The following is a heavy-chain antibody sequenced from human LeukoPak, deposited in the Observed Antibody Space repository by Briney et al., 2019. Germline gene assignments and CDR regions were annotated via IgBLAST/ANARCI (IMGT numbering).Heavy chain of an antibody. CDR3: AKDGGTSGFDP. CDR1: GFTFSSCG. Sequence: GGSLRLSCAASGFTFSSCGMHWVRQAPGKGLEWVAVISYDGSNKYYADSVKGRFTISRDNSKNTLYLQMNSLRPEDTAVYYCAKDGGTSGFDPWGQGTLVTVSS. J-gene: IGHJ5*02. V-gene: IGHV3-30*18. D-gene: IGHD1-1*01. CDR2: ISYDGSNK.